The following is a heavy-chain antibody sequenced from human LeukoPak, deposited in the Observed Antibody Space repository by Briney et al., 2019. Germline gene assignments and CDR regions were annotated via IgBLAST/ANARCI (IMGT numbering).Heavy chain of an antibody. V-gene: IGHV3-7*01. CDR3: ARGLNTSPGVDY. CDR1: GFTFSNYW. J-gene: IGHJ4*02. D-gene: IGHD3-16*01. CDR2: IKEDGSQK. Sequence: PGGSLRLSRAVSGFTFSNYWMNWVRQAPGKGLEWVANIKEDGSQKYYVESVKGRFTVSRDNAKNSVYLQMSSLRDGDTAVYYCARGLNTSPGVDYWGQGTLVTVSS.